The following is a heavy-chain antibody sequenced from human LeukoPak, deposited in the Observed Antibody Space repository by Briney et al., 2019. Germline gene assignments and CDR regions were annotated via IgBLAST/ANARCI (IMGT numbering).Heavy chain of an antibody. CDR2: IYSGGST. V-gene: IGHV3-53*01. Sequence: PGGSLRLSCAASGFTVSSNYMSWVRQAPGKGLEWVSIIYSGGSTFYADSVKGRFTISRDNSKNTLYLQMNSLRAEDTAVYYCARGTAAGKGGFEIFDPWGQGTLVTVSS. D-gene: IGHD6-13*01. CDR3: ARGTAAGKGGFEIFDP. J-gene: IGHJ5*02. CDR1: GFTVSSNY.